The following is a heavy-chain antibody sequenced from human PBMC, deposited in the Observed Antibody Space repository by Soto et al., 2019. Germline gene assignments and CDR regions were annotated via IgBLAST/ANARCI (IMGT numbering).Heavy chain of an antibody. CDR1: GGSISSYY. CDR2: IYYSGST. J-gene: IGHJ4*02. CDR3: ARRYGSCFDY. V-gene: IGHV4-59*08. D-gene: IGHD5-18*01. Sequence: QVQLQESGPGLVKPSETLSLTCTVSGGSISSYYWSWIRQPPGKGLEWIGYIYYSGSTNYNPSLTSRVTGSVDTSTNQFSLKLSSVTAADTAAYYCARRYGSCFDYWGQGTLVTVSS.